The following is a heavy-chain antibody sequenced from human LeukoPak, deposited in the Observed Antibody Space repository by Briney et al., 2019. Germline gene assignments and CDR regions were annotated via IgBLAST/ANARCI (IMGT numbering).Heavy chain of an antibody. CDR1: GGSISSSNYY. CDR2: IYYSGST. D-gene: IGHD2-15*01. J-gene: IGHJ5*02. V-gene: IGHV4-39*01. Sequence: SETLSLTCTVSGGSISSSNYYWGWIRQPPGTGLEWIGSIYYSGSTYYNPSLKSRATISVDTSKNQFSLKLSSVTAADTAVYYCARLDGYCSGGSCYSVSFVDPWGQGTLVTVSS. CDR3: ARLDGYCSGGSCYSVSFVDP.